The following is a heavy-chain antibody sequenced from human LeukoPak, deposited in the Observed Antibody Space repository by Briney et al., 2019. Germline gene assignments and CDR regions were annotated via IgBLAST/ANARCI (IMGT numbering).Heavy chain of an antibody. D-gene: IGHD3-9*01. CDR1: EYTLTELS. J-gene: IGHJ3*02. Sequence: ASVKVSCKVSEYTLTELSMHWVRQAPGKGLEWMGGFDPEDGETIYAQKFQGRVTMTEDTSTDTAYMELSSLRSEDTAVYYCATSVYYDILTGYSPRAFDIWGQGTMVTVSS. CDR2: FDPEDGET. CDR3: ATSVYYDILTGYSPRAFDI. V-gene: IGHV1-24*01.